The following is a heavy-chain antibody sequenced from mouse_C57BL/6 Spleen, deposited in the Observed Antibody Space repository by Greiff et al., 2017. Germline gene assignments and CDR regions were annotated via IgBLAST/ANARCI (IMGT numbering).Heavy chain of an antibody. Sequence: EVMLVESGGDLVKPGGSLKLSCAASGFTFSSYGMSWVRQTPDKRLEWVATISSGGSYTYYPDSVKGRFTISRDNAKNTLYLQMSSLKSEDTAMYYCARQGGNCDYFDYWGQGTTLTVSS. D-gene: IGHD4-1*01. CDR3: ARQGGNCDYFDY. CDR1: GFTFSSYG. CDR2: ISSGGSYT. V-gene: IGHV5-6*02. J-gene: IGHJ2*01.